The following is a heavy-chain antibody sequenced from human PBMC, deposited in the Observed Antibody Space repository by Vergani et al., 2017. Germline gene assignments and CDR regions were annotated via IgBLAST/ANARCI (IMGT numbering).Heavy chain of an antibody. D-gene: IGHD3-10*01. CDR3: ARGKTYYYGSGSYCYFDY. CDR2: ISSSSSYT. J-gene: IGHJ4*02. V-gene: IGHV3-11*05. CDR1: GFPFSDYY. Sequence: QVQLVESGGGLVKPGGSLRLSCAASGFPFSDYYMSWTRQAPGKGLEWVSYISSSSSYTNYADSVKGRVTISRDNAKNSLYLQRNSLRAEDTAVYYCARGKTYYYGSGSYCYFDYWGQGTLVTVSS.